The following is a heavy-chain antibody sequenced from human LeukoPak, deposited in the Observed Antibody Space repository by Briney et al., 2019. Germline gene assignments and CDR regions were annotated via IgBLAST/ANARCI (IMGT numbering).Heavy chain of an antibody. CDR2: ISYDGSTK. J-gene: IGHJ4*02. CDR1: GFIFSSYG. V-gene: IGHV3-30*18. CDR3: PKGTSYCGGDWYPDY. Sequence: QPGGSLRLSCAASGFIFSSYGMHWVRQAPGKGLEWVAVISYDGSTKYYADSVKGRFTISRDNSKNTLYLQMNSLRVEDTAVYYCPKGTSYCGGDWYPDYWGQGTLVTVSS. D-gene: IGHD2-21*02.